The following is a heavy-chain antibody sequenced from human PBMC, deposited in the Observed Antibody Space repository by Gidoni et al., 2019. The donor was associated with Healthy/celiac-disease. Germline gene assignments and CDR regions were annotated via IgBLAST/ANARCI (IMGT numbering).Heavy chain of an antibody. CDR3: ARSEGYGSGSYYNDY. V-gene: IGHV4-61*02. CDR1: GGFTSSGSYY. J-gene: IGHJ4*02. D-gene: IGHD3-10*01. Sequence: QVQLQESGPGLVKPSQPLSLTCTGSGGFTSSGSYYGSWIRQPAGKRLEWSWRIYTSGSNNYNPARKSRVTMSVDTSKNHFSLKLSSVTAADTAVYYCARSEGYGSGSYYNDYWGQGTLVTVSS. CDR2: IYTSGSN.